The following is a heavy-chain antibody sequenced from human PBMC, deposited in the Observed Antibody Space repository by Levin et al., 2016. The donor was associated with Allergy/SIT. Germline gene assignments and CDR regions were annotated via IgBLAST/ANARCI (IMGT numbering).Heavy chain of an antibody. CDR2: ISTSGDST. V-gene: IGHV3-23*01. D-gene: IGHD2-21*01. CDR3: AKGNYRRRGGGVNHFDY. Sequence: GESLKISCAASGFTFSSYAMSWVRQAPGKGLEWVSGISTSGDSTYYADSVKGRFTISRDNSKNTLYLQMNSLRAEDTAVYYCAKGNYRRRGGGVNHFDYWGQGTLVTVSS. CDR1: GFTFSSYA. J-gene: IGHJ4*02.